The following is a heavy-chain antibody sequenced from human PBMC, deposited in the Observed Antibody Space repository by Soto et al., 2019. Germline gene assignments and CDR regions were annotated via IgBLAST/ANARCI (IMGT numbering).Heavy chain of an antibody. CDR3: AREWGAIAAGGTGSYYGMDV. CDR1: GFTFSSYW. Sequence: GGSLRLSCAASGFTFSSYWMSWVRQAPGKGLEWVANIKQDGSEKYYVDSVKGRFTISRDNAKNSLYLQMNSLRAEDTAVYYCAREWGAIAAGGTGSYYGMDVCGQGTTVTVSS. V-gene: IGHV3-7*03. CDR2: IKQDGSEK. J-gene: IGHJ6*02. D-gene: IGHD6-13*01.